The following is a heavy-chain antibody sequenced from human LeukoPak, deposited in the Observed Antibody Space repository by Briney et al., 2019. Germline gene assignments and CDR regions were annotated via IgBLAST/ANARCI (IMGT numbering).Heavy chain of an antibody. V-gene: IGHV3-53*01. J-gene: IGHJ4*02. CDR1: GFAFSRYS. D-gene: IGHD3-10*01. CDR3: ARGRFPVDY. CDR2: IYGGGNT. Sequence: GGSLRLSCAASGFAFSRYSMNWVRQAPGKGLEWVSVIYGGGNTYYADSVQGRFTTSRDNSKNTLYLQMNSLRAEDTAVYYCARGRFPVDYWGQGTLVTVSS.